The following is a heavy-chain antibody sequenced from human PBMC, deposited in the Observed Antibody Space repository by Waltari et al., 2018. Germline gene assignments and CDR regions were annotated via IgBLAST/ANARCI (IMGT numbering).Heavy chain of an antibody. CDR2: INHSGST. CDR1: GGSFSGYY. CDR3: ARSGQYYYYYYYGMDV. J-gene: IGHJ6*02. D-gene: IGHD3-10*01. Sequence: QVQLQQWGAGLLKPSETLSLTCAVYGGSFSGYYWRWIRPPPGKGLEWIGEINHSGSTNYDPSLKSRVTISVDTSKNQFSLKLSSVTAADTAVYYCARSGQYYYYYYYGMDVWGQGTTVTVSS. V-gene: IGHV4-34*01.